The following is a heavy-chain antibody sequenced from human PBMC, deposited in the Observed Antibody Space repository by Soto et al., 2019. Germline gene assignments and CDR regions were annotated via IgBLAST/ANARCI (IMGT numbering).Heavy chain of an antibody. CDR2: INYSGST. CDR3: ARGDYHDSGTYYRPEYYFDY. J-gene: IGHJ4*02. V-gene: IGHV4-59*01. CDR1: GGAISSYY. D-gene: IGHD3-22*01. Sequence: PSETLSLTCAVSGGAISSYYWSWIRQSPGERLEWIGYINYSGSTNYNPSLKSRVTISLDRPNNQFSLRVSSVTAADTAVYYCARGDYHDSGTYYRPEYYFDYWGQGXLVTVYS.